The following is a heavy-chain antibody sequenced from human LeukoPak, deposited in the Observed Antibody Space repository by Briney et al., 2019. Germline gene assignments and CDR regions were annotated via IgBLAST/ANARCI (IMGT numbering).Heavy chain of an antibody. CDR3: ASQPPYSSSWYPLDY. CDR1: GGSISSSSYY. Sequence: SETLSPTCTVSGGSISSSSYYWGWIRQPPGKGLEWIGSIYYSGSTYYNPSLKSRVTISVDTSKNQFSLKLSSVTAADTAVYYCASQPPYSSSWYPLDYWGQGTLVTVSS. V-gene: IGHV4-39*01. J-gene: IGHJ4*02. D-gene: IGHD6-13*01. CDR2: IYYSGST.